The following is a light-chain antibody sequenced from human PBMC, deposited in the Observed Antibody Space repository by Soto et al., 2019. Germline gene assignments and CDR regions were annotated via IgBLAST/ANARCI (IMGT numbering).Light chain of an antibody. Sequence: DIQMTQSPSSLSASVGDRVTITCRASQGISNYLAWYQQKPGKVPKLPIYAASTLQSGVPPRFSGSGYGTDFTLTISSLQPKDVATYYCQKYDSAPWTFGQGTKVEIK. J-gene: IGKJ1*01. V-gene: IGKV1-27*01. CDR3: QKYDSAPWT. CDR2: AAS. CDR1: QGISNY.